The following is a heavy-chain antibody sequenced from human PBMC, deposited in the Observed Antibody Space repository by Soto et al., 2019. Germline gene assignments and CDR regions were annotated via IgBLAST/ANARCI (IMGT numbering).Heavy chain of an antibody. D-gene: IGHD6-19*01. J-gene: IGHJ3*02. Sequence: GGSLRLSCAASGFTFDDYAMHWVRQAPGKGLEWVSGISWNSGSIGYADSVKGRFTISRDNAKNTLYLQMNRLRAEDTALYYCAKDDLYSSGWYAFDIWGQGTMVTVSS. V-gene: IGHV3-9*01. CDR3: AKDDLYSSGWYAFDI. CDR1: GFTFDDYA. CDR2: ISWNSGSI.